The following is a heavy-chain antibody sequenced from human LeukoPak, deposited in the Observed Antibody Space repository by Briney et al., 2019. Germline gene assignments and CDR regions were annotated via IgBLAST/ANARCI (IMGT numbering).Heavy chain of an antibody. J-gene: IGHJ5*02. D-gene: IGHD3-3*01. CDR2: INHSGST. CDR3: ARASLYYDFWSGYYPINWFDP. CDR1: GGSFSGYY. V-gene: IGHV4-34*01. Sequence: PSETLSLTCAVYGGSFSGYYWSWIRQPPGKGLEWIGEINHSGSTNYNPSLKSRVTISVDTSKNQFSLKLSSVTAADTAVYYCARASLYYDFWSGYYPINWFDPWGQGTLVTVSS.